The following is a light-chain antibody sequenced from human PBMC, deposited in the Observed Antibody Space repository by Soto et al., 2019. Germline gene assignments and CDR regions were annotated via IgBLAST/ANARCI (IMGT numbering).Light chain of an antibody. V-gene: IGLV2-14*01. Sequence: QSALTQPASVSGSPGQSITISCTGTSSDVGGYNYLSWYQQHPGKAPRVMIYEVSNRPSGVSTRFSGYKSGNTASLTISGLKAEDEADYFCSAYTTSGTPVFGGGTKLTVL. CDR3: SAYTTSGTPV. CDR1: SSDVGGYNY. CDR2: EVS. J-gene: IGLJ3*02.